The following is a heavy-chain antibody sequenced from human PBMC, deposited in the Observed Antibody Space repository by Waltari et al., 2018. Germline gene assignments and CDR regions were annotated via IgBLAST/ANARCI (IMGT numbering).Heavy chain of an antibody. V-gene: IGHV4-59*01. J-gene: IGHJ3*02. CDR3: ARAKYYMDAFDI. CDR2: IYYSGST. CDR1: GGSISSYY. D-gene: IGHD1-26*01. Sequence: QVQLQESGPGLVKPSETLSLTCTVSGGSISSYYWSWIRQPPGKGLEWIGYIYYSGSTNYNPSLKSRATISVDTSKNQFSLKLSSVTAADTAVYYCARAKYYMDAFDIWGQGTMVTVSS.